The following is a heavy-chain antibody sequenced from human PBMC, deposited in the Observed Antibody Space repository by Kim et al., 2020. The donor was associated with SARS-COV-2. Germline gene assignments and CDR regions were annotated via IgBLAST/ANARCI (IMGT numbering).Heavy chain of an antibody. D-gene: IGHD3-16*01. Sequence: QKFQGRVTITADESTSTAYMELSSLRSEDTPVYYCARARGRAHYYYGMDVWGQGTTVTVSS. J-gene: IGHJ6*02. V-gene: IGHV1-69*01. CDR3: ARARGRAHYYYGMDV.